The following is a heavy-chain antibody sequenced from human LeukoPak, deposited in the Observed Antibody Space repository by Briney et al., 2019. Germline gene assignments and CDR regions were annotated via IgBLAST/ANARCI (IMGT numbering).Heavy chain of an antibody. D-gene: IGHD2-15*01. CDR1: GFTFSSYA. CDR3: AKVFDPYCSGGSCLYNWFDP. V-gene: IGHV3-23*01. J-gene: IGHJ5*02. Sequence: GGSLRLSCAASGFTFSSYAMTWVRQAPGKGLEWVSTISGSGGSTYYADSVKGRFTISRDTSKNTLYLQMNSLRAEDTAVYYCAKVFDPYCSGGSCLYNWFDPWGQGTLVTVSS. CDR2: ISGSGGST.